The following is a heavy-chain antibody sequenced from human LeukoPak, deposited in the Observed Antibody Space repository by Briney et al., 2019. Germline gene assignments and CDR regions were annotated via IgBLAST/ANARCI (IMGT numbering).Heavy chain of an antibody. CDR1: GFTFSSYG. J-gene: IGHJ5*02. V-gene: IGHV3-7*05. CDR2: IEQYGSEK. Sequence: GGSLRLSCAASGFTFSSYGMSWVRQAPGKGLEWVANIEQYGSEKNYVDSVKGRFTISRDNAKNSLYLQMNILRAEDTAVYYCARGHGWFDPWGQGTLVTVSS. CDR3: ARGHGWFDP.